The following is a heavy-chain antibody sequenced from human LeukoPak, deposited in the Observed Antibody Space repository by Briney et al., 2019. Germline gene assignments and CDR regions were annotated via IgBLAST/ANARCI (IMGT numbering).Heavy chain of an antibody. V-gene: IGHV1-46*01. CDR3: ARGYYYDSSGYSVTPDY. CDR1: GYTFTGYY. J-gene: IGHJ4*02. Sequence: EASVKVSCKASGYTFTGYYMHWVRQAPGQGLEWMGIINPSGGSTSYAQKFQGRVTMTRDTSTSTVYMELSSLRSEDTAVYYCARGYYYDSSGYSVTPDYWGQGTLVTVSS. D-gene: IGHD3-22*01. CDR2: INPSGGST.